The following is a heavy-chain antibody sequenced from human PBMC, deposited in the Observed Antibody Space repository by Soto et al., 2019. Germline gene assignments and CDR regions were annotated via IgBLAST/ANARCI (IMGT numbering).Heavy chain of an antibody. CDR2: MNPNSGNT. J-gene: IGHJ5*02. Sequence: ASVKVSCKASGYTFTSYDINWVRQATGQGLERMGWMNPNSGNTGYAQKFQGRVTMTRNTSISTAYMELSSLRSEDTAVYYCARGNYDYIWGSYRYELSWFDPWGQGTLVTVSS. V-gene: IGHV1-8*01. CDR1: GYTFTSYD. D-gene: IGHD3-16*02. CDR3: ARGNYDYIWGSYRYELSWFDP.